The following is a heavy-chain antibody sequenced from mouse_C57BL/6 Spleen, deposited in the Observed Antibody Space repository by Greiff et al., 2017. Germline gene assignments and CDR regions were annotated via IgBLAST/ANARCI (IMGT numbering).Heavy chain of an antibody. J-gene: IGHJ4*01. CDR2: IDPNSGCT. CDR3: ATSDGYTPYYYAMDY. Sequence: QVQLQQSGAELVKPGASVKLSCKASGYTFTSYWMHWVKPRPGRGLEWIGRIDPNSGCTKYNEKFKSKATLTVDKPSSTAYMQLSSLTSEDSAVYYCATSDGYTPYYYAMDYWGHGTSGTGCS. CDR1: GYTFTSYW. D-gene: IGHD2-3*01. V-gene: IGHV1-72*01.